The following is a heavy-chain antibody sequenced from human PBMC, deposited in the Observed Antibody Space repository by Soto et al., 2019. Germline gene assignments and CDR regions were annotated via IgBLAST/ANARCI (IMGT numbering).Heavy chain of an antibody. CDR1: GGSISSCSYY. Sequence: SETLSLTCTVSGGSISSCSYYWGWIRQPPGKGLEWIGYIYYSGSTSYNPSLKSRVTISVDTSKNQFSLNLNSMTAADTAVYSCARVVPDGYSDYWGQGTLVTVSS. CDR2: IYYSGST. CDR3: ARVVPDGYSDY. D-gene: IGHD5-12*01. V-gene: IGHV4-61*01. J-gene: IGHJ4*02.